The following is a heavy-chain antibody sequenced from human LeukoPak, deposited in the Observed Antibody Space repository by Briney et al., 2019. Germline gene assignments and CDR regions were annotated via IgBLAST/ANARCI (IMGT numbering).Heavy chain of an antibody. V-gene: IGHV3-23*01. D-gene: IGHD6-19*01. CDR2: ISGSGGIK. J-gene: IGHJ3*02. Sequence: GGSLRLSCAASGFTFSSYGLSWVRQAPGRGLEWVSAISGSGGIKYYADSVKGRFTISRDNAKNSLYLQMNSLRAEDTAVYYCARTKYSSGWYHAFDIWGQGTMVTVSS. CDR3: ARTKYSSGWYHAFDI. CDR1: GFTFSSYG.